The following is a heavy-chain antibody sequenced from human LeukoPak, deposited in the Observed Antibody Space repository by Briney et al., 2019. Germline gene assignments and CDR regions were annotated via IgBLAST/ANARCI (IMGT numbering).Heavy chain of an antibody. CDR2: ISYDGSNN. D-gene: IGHD2-15*01. CDR1: GFTFSSYG. J-gene: IGHJ4*02. Sequence: GGSLRLSCAASGFTFSSYGMHWVRQAPGKGLEWVAVISYDGSNNYYADSVKGRFTISRDNSKNTLYLQMNSLRAEDTAVYYCAKDRQSRWLGSRTDYWGQGTLVTVFS. V-gene: IGHV3-30*18. CDR3: AKDRQSRWLGSRTDY.